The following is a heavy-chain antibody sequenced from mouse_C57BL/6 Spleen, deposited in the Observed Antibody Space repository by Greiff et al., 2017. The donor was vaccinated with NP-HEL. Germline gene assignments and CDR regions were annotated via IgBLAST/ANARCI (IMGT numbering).Heavy chain of an antibody. Sequence: VQLQQSDAELVKPGASVKISCKVSGYTFTDHTIHWMKQRPEQGLEWIGYIYPRDGSTKYNEKFKGKATLTADKSSSTAYMQLNSLTSEESAVYLFARSTIYYGNYGAMDYWGQGTSVTVSS. J-gene: IGHJ4*01. CDR3: ARSTIYYGNYGAMDY. CDR1: GYTFTDHT. CDR2: IYPRDGST. D-gene: IGHD2-1*01. V-gene: IGHV1-78*01.